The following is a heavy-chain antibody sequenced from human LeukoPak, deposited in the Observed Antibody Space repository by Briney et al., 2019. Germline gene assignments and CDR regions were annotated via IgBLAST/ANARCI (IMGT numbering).Heavy chain of an antibody. D-gene: IGHD3-3*01. J-gene: IGHJ4*02. CDR3: ARVRDNYDFWSGYYLADYFDY. Sequence: GGSLRLSCAASGFTVSSNYMSWVRQAPGKGLEWVSVIYSGGSTYYADSVKGRFTISRDNSKNTLYLQMNSLRAEDTAVYYCARVRDNYDFWSGYYLADYFDYWGQGTLVTVSS. CDR2: IYSGGST. V-gene: IGHV3-66*02. CDR1: GFTVSSNY.